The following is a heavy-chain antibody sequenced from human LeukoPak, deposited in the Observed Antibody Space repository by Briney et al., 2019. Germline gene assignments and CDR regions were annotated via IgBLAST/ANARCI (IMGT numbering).Heavy chain of an antibody. J-gene: IGHJ3*02. D-gene: IGHD1-7*01. V-gene: IGHV1-24*01. CDR2: FDPEDGET. CDR1: GYTLTELS. Sequence: GASVKVSCKVSGYTLTELSMHWVRQAPGKGLEWMGGFDPEDGETIYAQKFQGRVTITADESTSTAYMELSSLRSEDTAVYYCARPQESITGTPGAFDIWGQGTMVTVSS. CDR3: ARPQESITGTPGAFDI.